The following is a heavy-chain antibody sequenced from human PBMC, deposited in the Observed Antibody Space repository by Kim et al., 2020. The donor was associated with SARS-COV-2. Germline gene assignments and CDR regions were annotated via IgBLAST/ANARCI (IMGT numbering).Heavy chain of an antibody. J-gene: IGHJ4*02. CDR3: ARGITIFGVVDHFDY. Sequence: SETLSLTCAVSGGSISSGGYSWSWIRQPPGKGLEWIGYIYHSGSTYYNPSLKSRVTISVDRSKNQFSLKLSSVTAADTAVYYCARGITIFGVVDHFDYWGQGTLVTVSS. D-gene: IGHD3-3*01. CDR1: GGSISSGGYS. V-gene: IGHV4-30-2*01. CDR2: IYHSGST.